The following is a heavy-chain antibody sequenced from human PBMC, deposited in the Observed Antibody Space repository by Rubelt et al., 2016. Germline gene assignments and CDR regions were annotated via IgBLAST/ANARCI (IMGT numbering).Heavy chain of an antibody. V-gene: IGHV3-23*01. D-gene: IGHD6-19*01. CDR2: GSGGST. Sequence: GSGGSTYYADSVKGRFTISRDNSKNTLFLQMNSLRAEDTALYYCAKWRGVAVAGRMGKGQNYWGQGTLVTVSS. CDR3: AKWRGVAVAGRMGKGQNY. J-gene: IGHJ4*02.